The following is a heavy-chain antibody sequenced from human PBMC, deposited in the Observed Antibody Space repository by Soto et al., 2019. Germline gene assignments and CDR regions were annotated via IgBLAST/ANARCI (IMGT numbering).Heavy chain of an antibody. V-gene: IGHV3-11*01. CDR3: ASDRPAPPYYYFAS. Sequence: QVQLVESGGGLVKPGGSLRLSCAASGFTFSDYYMSWIRQAPGKGLEWVSYISSSGSTIYYADSVKGRFTISRDNAKNSLYLQMNSPRAEDTAVYYWASDRPAPPYYYFASWGQGPLVTVSS. CDR2: ISSSGSTI. J-gene: IGHJ4*02. CDR1: GFTFSDYY. D-gene: IGHD2-2*01.